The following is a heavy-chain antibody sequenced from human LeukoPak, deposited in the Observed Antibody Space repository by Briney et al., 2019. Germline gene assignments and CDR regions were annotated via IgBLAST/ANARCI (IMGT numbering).Heavy chain of an antibody. CDR3: ARDFKYYYDRGTCAFDI. CDR1: GGSFNSYY. V-gene: IGHV4-59*01. J-gene: IGHJ3*02. CDR2: IFYSGNT. D-gene: IGHD3-10*02. Sequence: SETLSLTCTVSGGSFNSYYWSWIRQPPGKGLEWIAYIFYSGNTNYNPSIKSRVTISVDPSKNQFSLKLSSVTAADSAVYYCARDFKYYYDRGTCAFDIWGQGTLVTVSS.